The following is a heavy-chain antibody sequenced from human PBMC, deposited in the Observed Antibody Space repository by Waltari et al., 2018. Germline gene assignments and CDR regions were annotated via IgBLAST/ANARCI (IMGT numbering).Heavy chain of an antibody. CDR1: GGTFSSYT. CDR3: ARDPPSYYYDSSDWGMDV. J-gene: IGHJ6*02. V-gene: IGHV1-69*08. CDR2: IIPILGIA. Sequence: QVQLVQSGAEVKKPGSSVKVSCKASGGTFSSYTISWVRQAPGQGLEWMGRIIPILGIANYAQKCQGRVTITADKSTSTAYMELSSLRSEDTAVYYCARDPPSYYYDSSDWGMDVWGQGTTVTVSS. D-gene: IGHD3-22*01.